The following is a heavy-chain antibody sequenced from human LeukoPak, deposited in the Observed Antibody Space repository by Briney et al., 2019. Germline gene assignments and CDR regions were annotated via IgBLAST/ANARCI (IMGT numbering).Heavy chain of an antibody. CDR1: GFTFSSYW. CDR2: IKQDGSEK. Sequence: PGGSLRFSCAASGFTFSSYWMSWVRQAPGKVLEWVANIKQDGSEKYYVDSVKGRFTISRDNAKNSLYLQMNSLRAEDTAVYYCARDLDYDFWSGYLDYWGQGTLVTVSS. V-gene: IGHV3-7*01. J-gene: IGHJ4*02. CDR3: ARDLDYDFWSGYLDY. D-gene: IGHD3-3*01.